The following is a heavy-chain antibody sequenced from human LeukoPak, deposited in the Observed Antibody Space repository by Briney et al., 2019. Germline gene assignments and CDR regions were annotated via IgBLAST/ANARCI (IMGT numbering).Heavy chain of an antibody. J-gene: IGHJ4*02. Sequence: ASVKVSCKASGYTFTGYYMHWVRQAPGQGLEWMGWINPNSGGTNYAQKFQGRVTMTRDTSISTAYMELSRLRSDDTAVYYCARILGILTGSAGSTAGNDYWGQGTLVTVSS. CDR2: INPNSGGT. D-gene: IGHD3-9*01. V-gene: IGHV1-2*02. CDR3: ARILGILTGSAGSTAGNDY. CDR1: GYTFTGYY.